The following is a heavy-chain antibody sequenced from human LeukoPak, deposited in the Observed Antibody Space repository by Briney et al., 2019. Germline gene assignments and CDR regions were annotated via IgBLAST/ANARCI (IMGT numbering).Heavy chain of an antibody. CDR3: ARDPTPGMYYFDY. J-gene: IGHJ4*02. D-gene: IGHD4-11*01. Sequence: SETLPLTCTVSGDSINTGGYYWNWIRQHPGKGLEWIGYIYYTGSTYYNPSLKSRPAISLDTSKNRFSLRLSSVTAADTAVYYCARDPTPGMYYFDYWGQGNLVTVSS. CDR2: IYYTGST. CDR1: GDSINTGGYY. V-gene: IGHV4-31*03.